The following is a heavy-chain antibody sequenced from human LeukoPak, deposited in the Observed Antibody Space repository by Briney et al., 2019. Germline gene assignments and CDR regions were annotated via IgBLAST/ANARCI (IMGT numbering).Heavy chain of an antibody. D-gene: IGHD3-10*01. CDR2: ISYDGSHK. CDR1: GFTLGSYC. Sequence: PGKSMRLAWQADGFTLGSYCMQWVRQAPDKGLEWLAFISYDGSHKYYADSVKGRFTISRDNSKSTLSLQLNSLRDEDTAVYYCARERAGQYGSGSYLDYWGQGTLVTVSS. CDR3: ARERAGQYGSGSYLDY. V-gene: IGHV3-30*04. J-gene: IGHJ4*02.